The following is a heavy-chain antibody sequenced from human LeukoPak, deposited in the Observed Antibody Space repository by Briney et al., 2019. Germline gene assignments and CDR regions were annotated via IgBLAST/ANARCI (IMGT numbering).Heavy chain of an antibody. CDR1: GFTLSSNY. Sequence: PGGSLRLSCAASGFTLSSNYMSWVRQAPGKGLVWVSRINSDGINTSYADSVKGRFTISRDNAKNTLNLQMNSLRAEDTAVYYCARDLGQYYDTSDNWFDPWGQGTLVTVSS. J-gene: IGHJ5*02. CDR3: ARDLGQYYDTSDNWFDP. V-gene: IGHV3-74*01. D-gene: IGHD3-22*01. CDR2: INSDGINT.